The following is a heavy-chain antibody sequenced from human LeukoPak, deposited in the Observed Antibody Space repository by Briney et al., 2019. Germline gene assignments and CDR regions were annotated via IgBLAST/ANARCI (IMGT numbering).Heavy chain of an antibody. CDR2: ISWNSGSI. J-gene: IGHJ4*02. D-gene: IGHD3-3*01. CDR1: GFTFDDYA. Sequence: SLRLCCAASGFTFDDYAMHWVRQAPGKGLEWVSGISWNSGSIGYADSVKGRFTISRDNAKNSLYLQMNSLRAEDTALYYCAKIVSGYYYLNYWGQGTLVTVSS. V-gene: IGHV3-9*01. CDR3: AKIVSGYYYLNY.